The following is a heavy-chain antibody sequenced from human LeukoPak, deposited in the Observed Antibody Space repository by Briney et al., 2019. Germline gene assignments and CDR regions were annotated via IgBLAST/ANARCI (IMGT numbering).Heavy chain of an antibody. CDR2: IKSKTDGGTT. D-gene: IGHD2-2*01. CDR3: TTARTQYQLPVMAFDI. V-gene: IGHV3-15*01. J-gene: IGHJ3*02. Sequence: GGSLRLSCAASGFTFSNAWMSWVRQAPGKGLEWVGRIKSKTDGGTTDYAAPVKGRFTISRDDSKNTLYLQMNSLKTEDTAVYYCTTARTQYQLPVMAFDIWGQGTMVTVSS. CDR1: GFTFSNAW.